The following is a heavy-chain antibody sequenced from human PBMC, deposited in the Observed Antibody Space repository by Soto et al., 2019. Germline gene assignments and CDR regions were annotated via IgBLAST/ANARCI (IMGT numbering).Heavy chain of an antibody. J-gene: IGHJ4*02. CDR1: GYSFTSYW. CDR2: IYPGDSDT. V-gene: IGHV5-51*01. Sequence: GSLKISCKGSGYSFTSYWIGWVRQMPGKGLEWMGIIYPGDSDTRYSPSFQGQVTISADKSISTAYLQWSSLKASDTAMYYCARGGLGYYESNGRFVYWGQGTLVTVSS. D-gene: IGHD3-22*01. CDR3: ARGGLGYYESNGRFVY.